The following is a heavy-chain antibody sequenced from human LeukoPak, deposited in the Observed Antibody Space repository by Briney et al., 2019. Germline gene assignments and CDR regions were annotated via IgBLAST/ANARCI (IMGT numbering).Heavy chain of an antibody. Sequence: GGSLRLSCAASGFTFSNYAMTWVRQAPGKGLEWVSALSGSGGSAYYADSVKGRFTISRDNSKNTLYLKMNSLRAEDTAVYYCAKGRYESSGFNWAAWGQGTLVTVSS. D-gene: IGHD3-22*01. J-gene: IGHJ4*02. CDR2: LSGSGGSA. CDR3: AKGRYESSGFNWAA. V-gene: IGHV3-23*01. CDR1: GFTFSNYA.